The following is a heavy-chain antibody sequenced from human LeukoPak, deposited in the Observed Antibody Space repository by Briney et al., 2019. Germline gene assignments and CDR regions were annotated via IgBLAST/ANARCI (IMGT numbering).Heavy chain of an antibody. D-gene: IGHD3-22*01. CDR1: GGSISSYY. Sequence: KPSETLSLTCTVSGGSISSYYWSWIRQPPGKGLEWIGYIYYSGSTNYNPSLKSRVTISVDTSKNQFSLKLSSVTAADTAVYYCARDSGNGYYYDSSGYYYGGIFDYWGQGTLVTVSS. J-gene: IGHJ4*02. V-gene: IGHV4-59*01. CDR2: IYYSGST. CDR3: ARDSGNGYYYDSSGYYYGGIFDY.